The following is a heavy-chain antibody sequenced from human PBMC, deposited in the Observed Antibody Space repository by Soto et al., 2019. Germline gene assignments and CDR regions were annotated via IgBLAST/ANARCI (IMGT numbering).Heavy chain of an antibody. CDR1: GFTFSNAW. CDR2: IKSKTDGGTT. V-gene: IGHV3-15*01. J-gene: IGHJ3*02. Sequence: GGSLRLSCAASGFTFSNAWMSWVRQAPGKGLEWVGRIKSKTDGGTTDYAAPVKGRFTISRDDSKNTLYPQMNSLKTEDTAVYYCTTYSLGWGNAFDIWGQGTMVTVSS. D-gene: IGHD3-16*01. CDR3: TTYSLGWGNAFDI.